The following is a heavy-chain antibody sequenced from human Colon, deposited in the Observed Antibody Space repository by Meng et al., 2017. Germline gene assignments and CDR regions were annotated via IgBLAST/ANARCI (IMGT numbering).Heavy chain of an antibody. J-gene: IGHJ4*02. CDR1: GGSITNDNW. Sequence: QVKLQEAGPGLVKPSGTLSLTCAVSGGSITNDNWWSWVRQPPGKGLEWIGEIFHAGNTNYNPSLKSRVTMSLDKSKNQFSLTLTSVTAADTAVYYCARDFHSTMTVFDSWGQGTLVTVSS. D-gene: IGHD3-22*01. CDR2: IFHAGNT. V-gene: IGHV4-4*02. CDR3: ARDFHSTMTVFDS.